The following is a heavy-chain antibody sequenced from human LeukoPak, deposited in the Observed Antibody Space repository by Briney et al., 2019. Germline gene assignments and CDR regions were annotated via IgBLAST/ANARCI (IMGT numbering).Heavy chain of an antibody. CDR1: GDSFSSNSAA. CDR3: ARDSPLTTVTTFPYWYFDL. D-gene: IGHD4-17*01. J-gene: IGHJ2*01. V-gene: IGHV6-1*01. CDR2: TYYRSKWYN. Sequence: SQTLSLTCAISGDSFSSNSAAWNWIRQSPSRGLEWPGRTYYRSKWYNDYAVSVKSRITINPDTSKNQFSLQLNSVTPEDTAVYYCARDSPLTTVTTFPYWYFDLWGRGTLVTVSS.